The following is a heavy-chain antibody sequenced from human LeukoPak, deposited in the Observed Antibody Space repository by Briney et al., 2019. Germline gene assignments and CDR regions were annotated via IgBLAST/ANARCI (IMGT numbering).Heavy chain of an antibody. Sequence: GASVKVSCKASGGTFSSYAISWVRQAPGQGLEWMGGIIPIFGTANYAQKFQGRVTITTDESTSTAYMELSSLRSEDTAVYYSATGITIFGVVKHYYYMDVWGKGTTVTVSS. J-gene: IGHJ6*03. D-gene: IGHD3-3*01. V-gene: IGHV1-69*05. CDR3: ATGITIFGVVKHYYYMDV. CDR2: IIPIFGTA. CDR1: GGTFSSYA.